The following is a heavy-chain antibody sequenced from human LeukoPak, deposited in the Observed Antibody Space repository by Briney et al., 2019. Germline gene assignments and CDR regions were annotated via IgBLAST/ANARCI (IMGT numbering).Heavy chain of an antibody. D-gene: IGHD6-13*01. CDR1: GFTFSSYE. CDR3: ARDQAYDSSSENWFDP. CDR2: LSSGGDTI. V-gene: IGHV3-48*03. Sequence: PGGSLRLSCAASGFTFSSYEMNWVRQAPGTGLEWLSYLSSGGDTIYYADSVKGRFTISRDNAKNSLYLQMNSLRAEDTAVYYCARDQAYDSSSENWFDPWGQGNLGSVSS. J-gene: IGHJ5*02.